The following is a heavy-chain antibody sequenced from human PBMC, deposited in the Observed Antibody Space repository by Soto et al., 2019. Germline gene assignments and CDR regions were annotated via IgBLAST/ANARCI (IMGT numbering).Heavy chain of an antibody. Sequence: LQLQESGPGLVKPSGTLSLTCTVSGGSFSSTRYWGWVRQSPGKGLEWIGSLYSGGSPFYNPSLKSRVTISADKSKSQLSLRLSSVTATDTAIYYCASDTAIPWFFVWGQGALVTVSS. CDR3: ASDTAIPWFFV. CDR2: LYSGGSP. CDR1: GGSFSSTRY. V-gene: IGHV4-39*01. J-gene: IGHJ4*02. D-gene: IGHD3-10*01.